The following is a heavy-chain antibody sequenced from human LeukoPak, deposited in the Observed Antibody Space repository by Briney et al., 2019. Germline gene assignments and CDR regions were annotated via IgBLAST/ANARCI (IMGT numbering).Heavy chain of an antibody. V-gene: IGHV3-23*01. J-gene: IGHJ4*02. CDR3: AKGLTWDSTSCSD. CDR2: IVGSGGNM. D-gene: IGHD2-2*01. Sequence: GGSLRLSCAASGFSFSSYAMSWVRQAPGKGLEWVSAIVGSGGNMYYADSVKGRFTISRDNFKSTPYLQMNSLRAEDTAFYYCAKGLTWDSTSCSDWGQGTLVTVSS. CDR1: GFSFSSYA.